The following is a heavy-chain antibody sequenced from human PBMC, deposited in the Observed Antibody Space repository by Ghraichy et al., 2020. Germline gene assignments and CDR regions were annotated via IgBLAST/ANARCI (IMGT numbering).Heavy chain of an antibody. CDR3: ARYFYAPGSYYSAHFDY. Sequence: GGSLRLSCVASGFSFSSHEMNWVRQAPGKGLEWVSYISSSGSTIYYADSVKGRFTISRDNAKNSLYLQMNSLRAEDTAVYYCARYFYAPGSYYSAHFDYWGQGTLVTVSS. V-gene: IGHV3-48*03. CDR1: GFSFSSHE. J-gene: IGHJ4*02. CDR2: ISSSGSTI. D-gene: IGHD3-10*01.